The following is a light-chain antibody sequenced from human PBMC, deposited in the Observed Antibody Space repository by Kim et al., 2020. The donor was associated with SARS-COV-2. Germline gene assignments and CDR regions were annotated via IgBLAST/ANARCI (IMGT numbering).Light chain of an antibody. V-gene: IGKV3-15*01. CDR1: QSISNK. CDR3: QQYNNWPPWT. Sequence: EIVMTQSPATLSVSPGERATLSCWASQSISNKLAWYQQKPGQAPRLLIYGASTRATGIPARFSDSGSGTDFTLTITSLQSEDFAVYYCQQYNNWPPWTFGQGTKVDIK. CDR2: GAS. J-gene: IGKJ1*01.